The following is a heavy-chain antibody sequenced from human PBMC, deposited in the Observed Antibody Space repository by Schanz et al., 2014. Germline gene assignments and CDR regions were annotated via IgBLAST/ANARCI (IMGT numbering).Heavy chain of an antibody. V-gene: IGHV3-66*01. CDR3: ARYYETSYYPLYYCDY. Sequence: EVQLVESGGGLVQPGGSLRLSCAVSGFTVSTNYMTWVRQAPGKGLECVSVLYTGGSTFYAESVRGRFFISRDSSKNTLFLQMNSLRAEDTAVYYCARYYETSYYPLYYCDYWGQGTLVTVSS. CDR2: LYTGGST. J-gene: IGHJ4*02. D-gene: IGHD3-22*01. CDR1: GFTVSTNY.